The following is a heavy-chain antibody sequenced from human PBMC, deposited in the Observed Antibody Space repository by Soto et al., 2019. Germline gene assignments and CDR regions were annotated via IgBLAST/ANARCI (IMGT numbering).Heavy chain of an antibody. CDR2: IIPILGIA. CDR1: GGTFSSYT. D-gene: IGHD2-2*02. Sequence: QVQLVQSGAEVKKPGSSVKVSCKASGGTFSSYTISWVRQAPGQGLEWMGRIIPILGIANYAQKFQGRVTITADKSTSTAYMELSSLRSEDXAVXXCAMEYCSSTSCYRDYWGQGTLVTVSS. J-gene: IGHJ4*02. CDR3: AMEYCSSTSCYRDY. V-gene: IGHV1-69*02.